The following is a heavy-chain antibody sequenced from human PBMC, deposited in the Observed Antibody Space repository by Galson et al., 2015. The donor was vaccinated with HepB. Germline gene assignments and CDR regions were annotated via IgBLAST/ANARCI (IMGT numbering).Heavy chain of an antibody. V-gene: IGHV5-51*01. J-gene: IGHJ4*02. CDR1: GYSFTNYW. D-gene: IGHD6-13*01. CDR3: ARRGYSSSWYSDC. Sequence: QSGAEVKKPGESLKISCKGSGYSFTNYWIGWVRQMPGKGLEWMGIIYPGDSDTRYSPSFQGQVTISADKSISTAHLQWNSLKASDTAIYYCARRGYSSSWYSDCWGQGTLVTVSS. CDR2: IYPGDSDT.